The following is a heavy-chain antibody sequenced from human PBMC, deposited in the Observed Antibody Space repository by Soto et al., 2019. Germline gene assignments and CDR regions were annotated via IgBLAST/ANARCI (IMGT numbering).Heavy chain of an antibody. CDR1: RFTFSSYW. J-gene: IGHJ6*02. CDR3: ARIASTGRGWDV. D-gene: IGHD6-13*01. V-gene: IGHV3-7*01. Sequence: EVQLVESGGSLVQPGGSLRLSCAASRFTFSSYWMGWVRQAPVKGLEWVGNIKQDGSEQNYVDFVKGRFTISRDNANNSLYLQMNSLRAEDTAVYYCARIASTGRGWDVWGQGTTVVVSS. CDR2: IKQDGSEQ.